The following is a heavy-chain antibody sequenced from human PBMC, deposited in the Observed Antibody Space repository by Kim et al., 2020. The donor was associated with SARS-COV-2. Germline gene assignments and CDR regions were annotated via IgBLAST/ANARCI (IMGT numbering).Heavy chain of an antibody. CDR3: ARGRLVRGVINGRYNWFDP. V-gene: IGHV7-4-1*02. J-gene: IGHJ5*02. Sequence: ASVKVSCKASGYTFTSYAMNWVRQAPGQGLEWMGWINTNTGNPTYAQGFTGRFVFSLDTSVSTAYLQISSLKAEDTAVYYCARGRLVRGVINGRYNWFDPWGQGTLVTVSS. CDR1: GYTFTSYA. CDR2: INTNTGNP. D-gene: IGHD3-10*01.